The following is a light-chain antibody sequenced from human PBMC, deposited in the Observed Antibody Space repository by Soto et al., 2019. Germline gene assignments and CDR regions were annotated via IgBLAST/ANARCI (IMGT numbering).Light chain of an antibody. CDR2: KAY. Sequence: DIQLTQSPSTLSASAGDRVTSTSRASQSINGWLAWYQQKPGQARNLLIYKAYTLESGVTSRFSGSGSGTEFTLTVSSLQPDDFATYYCHPYHNFPRTVGQGTKVDIK. CDR3: HPYHNFPRT. CDR1: QSINGW. V-gene: IGKV1-5*03. J-gene: IGKJ1*01.